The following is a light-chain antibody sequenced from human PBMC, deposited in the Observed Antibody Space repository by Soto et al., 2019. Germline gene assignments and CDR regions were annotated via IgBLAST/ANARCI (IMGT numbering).Light chain of an antibody. CDR3: QPYHNLWT. Sequence: IVMTQSPATLSVSPGERATLSCRAGQTIYSNVAWYQQRPGQAPRLLIYRASTRATGVPARFSGSGSGTEFTLTISGMQSQDFALYSCQPYHNLWTFGQGTKV. CDR1: QTIYSN. J-gene: IGKJ1*01. CDR2: RAS. V-gene: IGKV3-15*01.